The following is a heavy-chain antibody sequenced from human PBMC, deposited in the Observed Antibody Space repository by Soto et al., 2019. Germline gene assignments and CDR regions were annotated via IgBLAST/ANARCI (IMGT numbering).Heavy chain of an antibody. CDR3: AREIVLVPDAINYYYYYGMDV. V-gene: IGHV1-8*01. CDR1: GYTFTSYD. D-gene: IGHD2-2*01. CDR2: MNPNSGNT. Sequence: VASVKVSCKASGYTFTSYDINWLRQATGQGLEWMGWMNPNSGNTGYAQKFQGRVTMTRNTSISTAYMELSSLRSEDTAVYYCAREIVLVPDAINYYYYYGMDVWGQGTTVTVSS. J-gene: IGHJ6*02.